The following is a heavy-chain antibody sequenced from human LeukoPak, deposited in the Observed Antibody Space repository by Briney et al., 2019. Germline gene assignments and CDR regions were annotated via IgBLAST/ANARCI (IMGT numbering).Heavy chain of an antibody. CDR3: ARGHITMVRGKTYNWFDP. Sequence: PSETLSLTCAVYGGSFSGYYWSWIRQPPGKGLEWIGEINHSGSTNYNPSLKSRVTISVDTSKNQFSLKLSSVTAADTAVYYCARGHITMVRGKTYNWFDPWGQGTLVTVSS. J-gene: IGHJ5*02. CDR2: INHSGST. V-gene: IGHV4-34*01. CDR1: GGSFSGYY. D-gene: IGHD3-10*01.